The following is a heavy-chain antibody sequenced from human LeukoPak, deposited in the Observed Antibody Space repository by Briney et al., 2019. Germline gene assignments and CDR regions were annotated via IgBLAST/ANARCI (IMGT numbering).Heavy chain of an antibody. CDR3: ARATVVTPFDY. J-gene: IGHJ4*02. D-gene: IGHD4-23*01. V-gene: IGHV4-38-2*02. CDR1: GYSISSGFY. Sequence: SETLSLTCSVSGYSISSGFYWGWIRQPPGKGLEWIGSIFHSGSTNYNPSLKSRVTISVDMSKNQFSLNLSTVTAADTAVYYCARATVVTPFDYWGQGTLVTVSS. CDR2: IFHSGST.